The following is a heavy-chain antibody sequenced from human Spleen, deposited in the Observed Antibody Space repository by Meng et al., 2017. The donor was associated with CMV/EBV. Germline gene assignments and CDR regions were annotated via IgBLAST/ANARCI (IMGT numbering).Heavy chain of an antibody. CDR1: GDSISSNYY. Sequence: SETLSLTCSVSGDSISSNYYWSWIRQPPGKGLEWIGNIYHSGATYYNPSLKSRVTMSSDTSTNGFSLRLSSVTAGDTAVYYCVRISPTAVGTAYDYWGQGILVTVSS. CDR2: IYHSGAT. CDR3: VRISPTAVGTAYDY. D-gene: IGHD6-13*01. J-gene: IGHJ4*02. V-gene: IGHV4-38-2*02.